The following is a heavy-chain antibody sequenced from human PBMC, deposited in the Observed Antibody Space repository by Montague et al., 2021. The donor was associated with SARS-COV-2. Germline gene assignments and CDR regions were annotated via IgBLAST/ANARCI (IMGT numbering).Heavy chain of an antibody. CDR1: GGSISSYY. Sequence: SETLSLTCTVSGGSISSYYWSWIRQSAGKGLEWIGRIHTSGRTDYNPSXNSGVTMSVDTSKNQFSLKLSSVTAADTAVYYCASGKYYDFWSGYYSHDYVSGMDVWGQGATVTVSS. CDR3: ASGKYYDFWSGYYSHDYVSGMDV. D-gene: IGHD3-3*01. CDR2: IHTSGRT. V-gene: IGHV4-4*07. J-gene: IGHJ6*02.